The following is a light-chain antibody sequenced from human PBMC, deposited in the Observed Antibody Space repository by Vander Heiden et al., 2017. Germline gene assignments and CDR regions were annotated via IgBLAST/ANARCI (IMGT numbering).Light chain of an antibody. CDR1: PSVSSN. J-gene: IGKJ1*01. Sequence: EIVMTQSPATLSVAPGERATLSCRASPSVSSNLAWYQQKPGQAPRLSIYGASTRATGIPARFSGSRSGTEFTLTIRSLQSEDFAVYYCQQYNNWPPWTFGQGTKVEIK. V-gene: IGKV3-15*01. CDR3: QQYNNWPPWT. CDR2: GAS.